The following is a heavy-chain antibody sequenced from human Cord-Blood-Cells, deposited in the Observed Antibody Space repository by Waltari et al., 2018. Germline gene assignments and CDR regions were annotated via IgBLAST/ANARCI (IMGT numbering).Heavy chain of an antibody. J-gene: IGHJ4*02. CDR1: GYTFTGYY. Sequence: QVQLVQSGAEVKKPGASVKVSCKASGYTFTGYYMHWVRQAPGQGLEWMGWIHPNSGGTNYAQKFQGRVTRTRDTSISTAYMELSRLRSDDTAVYYCARGAAAAGSNYYYFDYWGQGTLVTVSS. CDR2: IHPNSGGT. CDR3: ARGAAAAGSNYYYFDY. D-gene: IGHD6-13*01. V-gene: IGHV1-2*02.